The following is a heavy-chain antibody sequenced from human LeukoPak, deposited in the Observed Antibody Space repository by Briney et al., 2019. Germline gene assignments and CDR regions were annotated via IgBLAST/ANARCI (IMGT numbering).Heavy chain of an antibody. J-gene: IGHJ5*02. V-gene: IGHV3-74*01. CDR1: GFTFSSYW. CDR3: ARSDWFDP. Sequence: GGSLRLSCAASGFTFSSYWMHWVRQAPGKGPVWVSRIKGDGTSTTYADSVKGRFTISRDNAKNTLYLQMNSLRAEDTAVYYCARSDWFDPWGQGTLVTVSS. CDR2: IKGDGTST.